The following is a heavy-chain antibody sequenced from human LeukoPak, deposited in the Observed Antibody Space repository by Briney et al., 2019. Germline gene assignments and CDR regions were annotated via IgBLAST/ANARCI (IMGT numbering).Heavy chain of an antibody. Sequence: PGGSLRLSCAASGFTFDDYAMHWVRQAPGKGLEWVSGISWNSGSIGYADSVKGRFTISRDNAKNSLYLQMNSLRAEDMAVYYCAKGMYHIWGWFDPWGQGTLVTVSS. CDR3: AKGMYHIWGWFDP. CDR2: ISWNSGSI. V-gene: IGHV3-9*03. J-gene: IGHJ5*02. CDR1: GFTFDDYA. D-gene: IGHD3-16*01.